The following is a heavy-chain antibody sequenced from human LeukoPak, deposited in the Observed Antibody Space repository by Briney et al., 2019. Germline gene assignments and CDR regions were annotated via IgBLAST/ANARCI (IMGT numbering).Heavy chain of an antibody. CDR1: GFTFSSYA. V-gene: IGHV3-23*01. CDR3: AKELYSNYGLDWFDP. J-gene: IGHJ5*02. D-gene: IGHD4-11*01. Sequence: GGSLRLSCAASGFTFSSYAMSWVRQAPGKGLEWVSAISGSGGSTYYADSVRGRFTISRDNSKNTLYLQMNSLRAEDTAVYYCAKELYSNYGLDWFDPWGQGTLVTVSS. CDR2: ISGSGGST.